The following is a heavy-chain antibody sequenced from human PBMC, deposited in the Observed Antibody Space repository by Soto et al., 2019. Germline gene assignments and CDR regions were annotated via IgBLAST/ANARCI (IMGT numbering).Heavy chain of an antibody. V-gene: IGHV3-74*01. CDR2: ISTDGSVT. CDR3: ARAPYCSGWWGFGC. Sequence: EVQLVECGGGLVQPGGSLRLSCAASGLTFSSYWMHWVRQAPGNGLVWVSRISTDGSVTTYADSVKGRFTSSRYNAKNTLYLQMNSLRTEATAVYYSARAPYCSGWWGFGCRGQGILVTVSS. D-gene: IGHD6-19*01. CDR1: GLTFSSYW. J-gene: IGHJ4*02.